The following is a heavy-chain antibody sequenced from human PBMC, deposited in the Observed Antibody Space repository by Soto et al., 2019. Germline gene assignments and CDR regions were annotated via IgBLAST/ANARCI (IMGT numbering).Heavy chain of an antibody. CDR2: IYPGDSET. V-gene: IGHV5-51*01. CDR1: GYTFDSNW. CDR3: ARLLGPWGEPHYFDS. J-gene: IGHJ4*02. Sequence: GESLKISCQTAGYTFDSNWIGWVRQMPGKGLEWMGIIYPGDSETRYSPSFQGQVTFSVDRSFKTAYLQWPSLQASDTAMYYCARLLGPWGEPHYFDSWGQGTAVTVPS. D-gene: IGHD3-16*01.